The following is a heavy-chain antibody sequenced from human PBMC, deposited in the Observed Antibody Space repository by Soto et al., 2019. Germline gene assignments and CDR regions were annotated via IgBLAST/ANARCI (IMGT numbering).Heavy chain of an antibody. Sequence: GGSLRLSCAASGFTFRNYWMHWVRQAPGKGLVWVSRISDYGRVNYAGSVKGRFTISRENAKNSLYLQMNSLRAGDTAVYYCARAAAAGSIDYWGQGTLVTVSS. CDR1: GFTFRNYW. D-gene: IGHD6-13*01. CDR3: ARAAAAGSIDY. V-gene: IGHV3-74*01. J-gene: IGHJ4*02. CDR2: ISDYGRV.